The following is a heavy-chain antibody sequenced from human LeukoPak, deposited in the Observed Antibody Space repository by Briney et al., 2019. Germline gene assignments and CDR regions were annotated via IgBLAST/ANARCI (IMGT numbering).Heavy chain of an antibody. J-gene: IGHJ4*02. D-gene: IGHD5-18*01. CDR3: AKEAYSSGYQGLDY. V-gene: IGHV3-23*01. Sequence: GGSLRLSCAASGLTFNKTAMSWVRQSPGKGLEWVSAIGVSAGSTYYADFAKGRFTISRDNSKNTVYMQMNSLRAEDTAIYYCAKEAYSSGYQGLDYWGQGTLVTVSS. CDR1: GLTFNKTA. CDR2: IGVSAGST.